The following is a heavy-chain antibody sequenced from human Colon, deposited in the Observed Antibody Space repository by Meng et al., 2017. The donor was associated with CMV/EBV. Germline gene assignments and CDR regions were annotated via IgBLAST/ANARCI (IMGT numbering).Heavy chain of an antibody. D-gene: IGHD4-11*01. CDR2: IGSDGSIK. CDR1: GFSFSTYS. CDR3: AREGFSNFDY. V-gene: IGHV3-30*02. Sequence: GESLKISCAASGFSFSTYSMSWVRQAPGKGLEWVAFIGSDGSIKRYSDSAKGRFNISRDNSKNTLWLQMHSLRPEDTALYYCAREGFSNFDYWGLGTLVTVSS. J-gene: IGHJ4*02.